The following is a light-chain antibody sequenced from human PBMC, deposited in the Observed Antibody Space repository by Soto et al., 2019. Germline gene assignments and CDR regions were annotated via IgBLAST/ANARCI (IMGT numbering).Light chain of an antibody. CDR3: PQYGTSPPT. CDR1: QSVSSRF. CDR2: GAS. J-gene: IGKJ4*02. Sequence: EMVLTQSPGTLSLSPGERAALSCRASQSVSSRFLGWYQQKPGQAPRLLIYGASNRATGIPDRFSGCGSGTDFTLTISRLEHEDFAVYYCPQYGTSPPTFGGGTKVEIK. V-gene: IGKV3-20*01.